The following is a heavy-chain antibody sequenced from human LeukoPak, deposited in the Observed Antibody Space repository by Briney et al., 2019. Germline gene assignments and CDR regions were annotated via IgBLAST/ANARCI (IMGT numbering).Heavy chain of an antibody. J-gene: IGHJ3*02. CDR2: IYYSGST. V-gene: IGHV4-59*01. CDR3: ASQLSNYYDSNTDAFDI. Sequence: PSETLSLTCTVSGGSISSYYWSWIRQPPGKGLEWIGYIYYSGSTNYNPSLKSRVTISVDTSKNQFSLKLSSVTAADTAVYYCASQLSNYYDSNTDAFDIWGRGTMVTVSS. D-gene: IGHD3-22*01. CDR1: GGSISSYY.